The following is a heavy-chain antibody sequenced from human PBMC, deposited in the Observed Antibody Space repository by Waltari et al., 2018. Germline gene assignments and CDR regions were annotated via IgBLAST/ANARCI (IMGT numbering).Heavy chain of an antibody. CDR2: SIPIFGTA. CDR3: AICAYSGSYWGVDY. Sequence: QVQLVQSGAEVKKPGSSVKVSCKASGGTFSSYAISWVRQAPGQGLEWMGGSIPIFGTANDAQKFQGRVTITADESTSTAYMELSSLRSEDTAVYYCAICAYSGSYWGVDYWGQGTLVTVSS. CDR1: GGTFSSYA. D-gene: IGHD1-26*01. J-gene: IGHJ4*02. V-gene: IGHV1-69*13.